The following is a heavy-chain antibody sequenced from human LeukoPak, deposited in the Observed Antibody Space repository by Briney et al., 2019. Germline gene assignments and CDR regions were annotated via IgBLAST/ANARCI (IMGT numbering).Heavy chain of an antibody. D-gene: IGHD3-22*01. V-gene: IGHV4-30-2*01. CDR1: GVSISSGGYS. CDR2: IYHSGST. CDR3: ARGNYYDRAFDY. J-gene: IGHJ4*02. Sequence: SETLSLTCAVSGVSISSGGYSWRWIRQPPGKGLEWIGYIYHSGSTYYNPSLKSRVTISVDRSKNQFSLKLSSVTAADTAVYYCARGNYYDRAFDYWGQGTLVTVSS.